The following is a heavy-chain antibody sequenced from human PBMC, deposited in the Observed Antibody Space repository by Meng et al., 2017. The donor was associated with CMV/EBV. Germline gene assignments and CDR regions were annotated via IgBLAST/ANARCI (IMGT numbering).Heavy chain of an antibody. CDR3: AKGGYYDISGPLPSFDY. Sequence: GESLKIPCAASGFTFSSYAMSWVRQAPGEGLEWVSAFSGSGGSTYYAYSVKGRFTISRDNYKNTLYLQMNNLRAEDAAVYYCAKGGYYDISGPLPSFDYWGQGTLVTVSS. CDR1: GFTFSSYA. V-gene: IGHV3-23*01. D-gene: IGHD3-22*01. CDR2: FSGSGGST. J-gene: IGHJ4*02.